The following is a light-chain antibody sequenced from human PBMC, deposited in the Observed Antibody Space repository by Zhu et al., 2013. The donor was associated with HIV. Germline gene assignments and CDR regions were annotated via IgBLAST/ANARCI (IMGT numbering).Light chain of an antibody. CDR2: GAS. V-gene: IGKV3D-20*02. CDR3: QQRADWPLFT. J-gene: IGKJ3*01. Sequence: EIVLTQSPATLSLSPGERATLSCRASQSVSSNFLAWYQQRPGQAPRLLIYGASSRAPGIPDRFSGSGSGTDFTLTISSLELEDFAVYYCQQRADWPLFTFGPGTTVDIK. CDR1: QSVSSNF.